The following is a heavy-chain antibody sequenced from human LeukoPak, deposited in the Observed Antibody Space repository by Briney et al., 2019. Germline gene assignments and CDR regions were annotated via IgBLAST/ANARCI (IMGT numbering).Heavy chain of an antibody. CDR2: IKQDGGQI. Sequence: PGGSLRLSCAASEFTLSSYWMSWVRQAPRKGLEWVANIKQDGGQIYYLESVKGRFTVSRDNAKNSLYLQMNSLRAEDTAVYYCARLGARQMLEYWGQGTLVTVSS. CDR1: EFTLSSYW. V-gene: IGHV3-7*01. CDR3: ARLGARQMLEY. D-gene: IGHD4-17*01. J-gene: IGHJ4*02.